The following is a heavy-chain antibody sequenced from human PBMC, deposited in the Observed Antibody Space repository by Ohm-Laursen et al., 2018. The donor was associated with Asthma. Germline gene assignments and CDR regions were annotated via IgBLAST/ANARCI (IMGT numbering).Heavy chain of an antibody. CDR1: GGTLGTSV. D-gene: IGHD2-15*01. CDR3: ARKAGSCITSTCYSMDY. Sequence: ASVKVSCKSLGGTLGTSVIGWARQAPGQGLEWLGVINSVFGTSTYAQKFHDRFTITADESTSTVYMTLSSLTSEDTAVYYCARKAGSCITSTCYSMDYWGQGTQVTVSS. CDR2: INSVFGTS. J-gene: IGHJ4*02. V-gene: IGHV1-69*13.